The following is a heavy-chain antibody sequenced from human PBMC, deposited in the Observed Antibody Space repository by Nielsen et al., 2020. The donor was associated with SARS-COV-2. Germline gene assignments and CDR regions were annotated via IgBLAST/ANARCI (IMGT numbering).Heavy chain of an antibody. CDR2: INAGNGNT. V-gene: IGHV1-3*01. J-gene: IGHJ4*02. Sequence: ASVKVSCKTSGYTFTSFAIHWVRQAPGQSLEWMGWINAGNGNTKYSQKFQGRVTMTRDTSANTAYMGLSSLSSEDTAVYYCARITPSSGWDYWGQGTLVTVSS. CDR3: ARITPSSGWDY. CDR1: GYTFTSFA. D-gene: IGHD6-19*01.